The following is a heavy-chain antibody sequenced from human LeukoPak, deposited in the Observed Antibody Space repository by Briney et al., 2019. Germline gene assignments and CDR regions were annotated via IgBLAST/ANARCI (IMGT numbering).Heavy chain of an antibody. V-gene: IGHV1-18*01. J-gene: IGHJ4*02. CDR3: ARLSTGSTWPPLDY. CDR1: GYSFTNYG. D-gene: IGHD6-13*01. Sequence: GASVKVSCKASGYSFTNYGISWVRQAPGQGLEWMGWRSADNGNTNFAQNLQGRVTMTIDTSTSTAYMELRSLRSDDTAVYYCARLSTGSTWPPLDYWGQGALVTVSS. CDR2: RSADNGNT.